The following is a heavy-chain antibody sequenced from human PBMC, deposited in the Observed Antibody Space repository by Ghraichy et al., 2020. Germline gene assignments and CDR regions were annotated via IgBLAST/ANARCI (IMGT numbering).Heavy chain of an antibody. V-gene: IGHV3-30-3*01. CDR3: ARMALGYCSRTSCYLGDAFDI. CDR2: ISRDGTNK. CDR1: GFTFSNHA. D-gene: IGHD2-2*01. Sequence: GGSLRLSCSASGFTFSNHAMHWLRQAPGKGLAWVAFISRDGTNKDYADSVKGRLTISRENSRNTVYIEMNSMTTEDTAVYYCARMALGYCSRTSCYLGDAFDIWGQGTMVTVSS. J-gene: IGHJ3*02.